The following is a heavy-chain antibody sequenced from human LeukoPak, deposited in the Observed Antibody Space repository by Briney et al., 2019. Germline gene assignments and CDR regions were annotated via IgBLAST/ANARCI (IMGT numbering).Heavy chain of an antibody. Sequence: ASVKVSCKASGYTFTTYNINWVRQAPGQGLEWMGWISGYNGNTNYAQKLQGRVTMTTDTSTSTAYMELRSLRSDDTAVYYCARYGGYCSSTSCNYMDVWGKGTTVTVSS. CDR1: GYTFTTYN. CDR2: ISGYNGNT. V-gene: IGHV1-18*01. D-gene: IGHD2-2*01. CDR3: ARYGGYCSSTSCNYMDV. J-gene: IGHJ6*03.